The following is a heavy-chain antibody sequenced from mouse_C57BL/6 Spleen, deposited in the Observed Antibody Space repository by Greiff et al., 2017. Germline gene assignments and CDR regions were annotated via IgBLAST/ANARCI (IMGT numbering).Heavy chain of an antibody. Sequence: EVMLVESGGGLVKPGGSLKLSCAASGFTFSDYGMHWVRQAPEKGLEWVAYISSGSSTIYYADTVKGRFTISRDNAKNTLFLQMTSLRSEDTAMYYCARPIVGGYYYAMDYWGQGTSVTVSS. D-gene: IGHD6-5*01. V-gene: IGHV5-17*01. CDR1: GFTFSDYG. CDR3: ARPIVGGYYYAMDY. J-gene: IGHJ4*01. CDR2: ISSGSSTI.